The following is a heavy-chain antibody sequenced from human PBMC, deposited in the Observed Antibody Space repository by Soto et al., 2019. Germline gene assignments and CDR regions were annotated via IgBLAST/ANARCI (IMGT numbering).Heavy chain of an antibody. J-gene: IGHJ4*02. CDR1: GGSISSGGYY. D-gene: IGHD3-22*01. CDR3: ARGYYYDSSGYSDY. Sequence: TLSLTCTVSGGSISSGGYYWSWIRQHPGKGLEWIRYIYYSGSTYYNPSLKSRVTISVDTSKNQFSLKLSSVTAADTAVYYCARGYYYDSSGYSDYWGQGTLVTVSS. V-gene: IGHV4-31*03. CDR2: IYYSGST.